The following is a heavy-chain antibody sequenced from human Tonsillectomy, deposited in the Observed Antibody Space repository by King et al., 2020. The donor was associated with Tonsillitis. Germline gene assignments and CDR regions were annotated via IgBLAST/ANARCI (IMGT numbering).Heavy chain of an antibody. V-gene: IGHV3-48*01. D-gene: IGHD5-12*01. J-gene: IGHJ6*02. CDR3: AGDEATTYHYYYGMDV. CDR2: ISNNSSTI. Sequence: VQLVESGGGLVQPGGSLRLSCAASGFTFSSYSMNWVRQAPGKGLEWVSYISNNSSTIFYADSVKGRFTISRDNAKDSLYLQMNSLRAEDTAVYYCAGDEATTYHYYYGMDVWGQGTTVTVSS. CDR1: GFTFSSYS.